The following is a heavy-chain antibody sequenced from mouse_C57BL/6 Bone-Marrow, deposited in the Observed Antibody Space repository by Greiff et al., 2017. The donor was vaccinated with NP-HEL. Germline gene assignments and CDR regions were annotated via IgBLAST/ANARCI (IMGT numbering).Heavy chain of an antibody. J-gene: IGHJ2*01. Sequence: QVQLQQSGAELARPGASVKLSCKASGYTFTSYGISWVKQRTGQGLEWIGEIYPRSGNTYYNEKFKGKATLTADKSSSTAYMELRSLTSEDSAVYFCAKIYYGNSNYFDYWGQGTTLTVSS. CDR3: AKIYYGNSNYFDY. CDR1: GYTFTSYG. D-gene: IGHD2-1*01. V-gene: IGHV1-81*01. CDR2: IYPRSGNT.